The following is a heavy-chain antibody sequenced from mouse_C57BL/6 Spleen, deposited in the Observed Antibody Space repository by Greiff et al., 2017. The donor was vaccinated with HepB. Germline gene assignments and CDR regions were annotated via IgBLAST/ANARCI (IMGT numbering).Heavy chain of an antibody. D-gene: IGHD3-2*02. CDR2: IYPGCGST. CDR1: GYTFTSYW. J-gene: IGHJ2*01. CDR3: AGGSSGYELYFDY. V-gene: IGHV1-55*01. Sequence: QVQLQQPGAELVKPGASVKMSCKASGYTFTSYWITWVKQRPGQGLEWIGDIYPGCGSTNYNEKFKSKSTLTVDTSSSTAYMQLSSLTSEDSAVYYCAGGSSGYELYFDYWGQGTTLTVSS.